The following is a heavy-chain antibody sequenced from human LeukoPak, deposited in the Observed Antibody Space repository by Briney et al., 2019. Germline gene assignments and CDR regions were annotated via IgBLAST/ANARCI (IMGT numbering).Heavy chain of an antibody. J-gene: IGHJ4*02. V-gene: IGHV3-23*01. D-gene: IGHD5-18*01. CDR2: ISGSGGST. Sequence: GGSLRLSCAASGFTFSSYAMSWVRQAPGKGLEWVSAISGSGGSTYYADSVKGRFTISRDNSKNTLYLQMNSLRAEDTAVYYCARDGSYGTDNAYFDYWGQGTLVTVSS. CDR3: ARDGSYGTDNAYFDY. CDR1: GFTFSSYA.